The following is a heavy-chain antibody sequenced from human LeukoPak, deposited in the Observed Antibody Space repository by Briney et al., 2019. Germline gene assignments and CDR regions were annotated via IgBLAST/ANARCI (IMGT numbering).Heavy chain of an antibody. D-gene: IGHD2-2*01. CDR2: MNPNSCNT. V-gene: IGHV1-8*01. CDR1: GYTFTSYD. J-gene: IGHJ3*02. Sequence: GASVKVSCKASGYTFTSYDINWVRQATGQGLEWMGWMNPNSCNTGYAQKFQGRVTMPRNTSISTAYMELSSLRSEDTAVYYCARGIFVKANDIVVVPAASYAFDIWGQGTMVTVSS. CDR3: ARGIFVKANDIVVVPAASYAFDI.